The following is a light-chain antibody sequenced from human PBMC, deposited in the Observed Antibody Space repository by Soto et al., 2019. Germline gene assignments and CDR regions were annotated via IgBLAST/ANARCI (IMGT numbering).Light chain of an antibody. Sequence: QLVLTQPASVSGSPGQSITISCTGTSSDVGGYNYVSWYQQHPGNAPKLMIYDVNNRPSGVSIRFSGSKSGNTASLTISGLQAEDEADYYCSSYTSSDTLVFGGGTKLTVL. CDR3: SSYTSSDTLV. CDR1: SSDVGGYNY. J-gene: IGLJ2*01. V-gene: IGLV2-14*01. CDR2: DVN.